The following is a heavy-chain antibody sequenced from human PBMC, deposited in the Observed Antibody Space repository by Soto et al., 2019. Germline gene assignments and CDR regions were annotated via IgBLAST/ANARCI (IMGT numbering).Heavy chain of an antibody. V-gene: IGHV1-8*01. Sequence: QVQLVQSGAEVKKPGASVKVSCKASGYTFTSYDINGVRQATGQGLEWMGWMNPNSGNTGYAQKFQGRVTMNRTTSIRTAYMELSSLRSEDTAVYYCAIKDPLSWYYFDYWGQGTLVTVSS. D-gene: IGHD2-15*01. CDR3: AIKDPLSWYYFDY. CDR1: GYTFTSYD. J-gene: IGHJ4*02. CDR2: MNPNSGNT.